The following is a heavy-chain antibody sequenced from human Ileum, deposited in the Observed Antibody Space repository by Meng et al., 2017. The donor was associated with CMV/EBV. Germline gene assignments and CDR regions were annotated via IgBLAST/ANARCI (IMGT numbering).Heavy chain of an antibody. CDR3: ATDDSAGSSMGC. V-gene: IGHV3-21*01. CDR2: LDSTGSYR. Sequence: GESLKISCEASGFIFRTYGMNWVRQAPGKGLEWVSSLDSTGSYRHYADSVKGRFTISRDNVKESLVLQMNSLSTEATAVYYCATDDSAGSSMGCWGQGTLVTVSS. D-gene: IGHD4-11*01. CDR1: GFIFRTYG. J-gene: IGHJ4*02.